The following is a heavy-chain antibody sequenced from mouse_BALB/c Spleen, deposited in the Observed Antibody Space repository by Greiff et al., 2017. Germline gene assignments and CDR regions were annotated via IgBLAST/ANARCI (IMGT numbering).Heavy chain of an antibody. CDR3: TRSMNPTTVDY. Sequence: EVKVEESGGGLVQPGGSMKLSCVASGFTFSNYWMNWVRQSPEKGLEWVAEIRLKSNNYATHYAESVKGRFTISRDDSKSSVYLQMNNLRAEDTGIYYCTRSMNPTTVDYWGQGTTLTVSS. CDR2: IRLKSNNYAT. CDR1: GFTFSNYW. V-gene: IGHV6-6*02. J-gene: IGHJ2*01. D-gene: IGHD2-10*02.